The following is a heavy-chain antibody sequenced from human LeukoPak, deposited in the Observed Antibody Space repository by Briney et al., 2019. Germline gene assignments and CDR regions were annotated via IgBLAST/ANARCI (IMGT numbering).Heavy chain of an antibody. Sequence: GESLKISCKGSGYSFTTYWNGWVRQMPGKGLEWMGIIYPGDSDTRYSPSFQGHVTISADKSISTAYLQWSSLKASDTAMYYCARHTYNNGWWGGDYWGQGTLVTVSS. CDR2: IYPGDSDT. V-gene: IGHV5-51*01. CDR3: ARHTYNNGWWGGDY. J-gene: IGHJ4*02. D-gene: IGHD6-19*01. CDR1: GYSFTTYW.